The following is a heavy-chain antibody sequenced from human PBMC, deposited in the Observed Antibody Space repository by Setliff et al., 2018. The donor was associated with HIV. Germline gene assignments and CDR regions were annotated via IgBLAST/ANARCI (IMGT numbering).Heavy chain of an antibody. J-gene: IGHJ4*02. V-gene: IGHV4-59*11. CDR3: ARDGYSSGWSYYFDY. CDR2: IYYSGST. Sequence: SETLSLTCTVSGGSISSHYWSWIRQPPGKGLEWIGSIYYSGSTNYNPSLKSRVTISVDTSKNQFSLKLSSVTAADAAVYYCARDGYSSGWSYYFDYWGQGTLVTVSS. D-gene: IGHD6-19*01. CDR1: GGSISSHY.